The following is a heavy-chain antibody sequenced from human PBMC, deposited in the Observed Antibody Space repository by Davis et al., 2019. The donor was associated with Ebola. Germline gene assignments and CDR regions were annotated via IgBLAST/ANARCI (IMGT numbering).Heavy chain of an antibody. CDR2: IYYSGST. V-gene: IGHV4-59*12. D-gene: IGHD2-2*02. J-gene: IGHJ6*02. CDR3: ARGRIVVVPAAIQGYYYYGMDV. CDR1: GGSISSYY. Sequence: MPSETLSLTCTVSGGSISSYYWSWIRQPPGKGLEWVGYIYYSGSTNCNPSLKSRVTISVDTSKNQFSLKLSSVTAADTAVYYCARGRIVVVPAAIQGYYYYGMDVWGQGTTVTVSS.